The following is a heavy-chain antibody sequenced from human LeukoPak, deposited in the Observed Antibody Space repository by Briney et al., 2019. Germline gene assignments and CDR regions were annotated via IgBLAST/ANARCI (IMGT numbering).Heavy chain of an antibody. V-gene: IGHV4-39*01. CDR3: ARSPLLLYVTGLYYFDF. J-gene: IGHJ4*02. D-gene: IGHD2-15*01. CDR2: IYYSGTT. Sequence: ETLCLTCTVSGGSISSRTYSWVWIRQPPGKGLEWIGSIYYSGTTYFNPSLNSRLTISIDTSKNQFSLRLSSVTAADTAVYYCARSPLLLYVTGLYYFDFWGQGTLATVSS. CDR1: GGSISSRTYS.